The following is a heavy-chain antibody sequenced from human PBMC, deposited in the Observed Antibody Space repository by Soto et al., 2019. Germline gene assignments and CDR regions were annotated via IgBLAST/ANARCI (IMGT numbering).Heavy chain of an antibody. CDR3: ARGQATMIVVVGDY. D-gene: IGHD3-22*01. J-gene: IGHJ4*02. Sequence: QVQLVQSGAEVKKPGASVKVSCKASGYTFTSYGISWVRQAPGQGLEWMGWISAYNGNTNYAQKLQGRVTMTTETSTSTAYMELRGPGSDDTAGYYCARGQATMIVVVGDYWGQGTLVTVSS. V-gene: IGHV1-18*01. CDR1: GYTFTSYG. CDR2: ISAYNGNT.